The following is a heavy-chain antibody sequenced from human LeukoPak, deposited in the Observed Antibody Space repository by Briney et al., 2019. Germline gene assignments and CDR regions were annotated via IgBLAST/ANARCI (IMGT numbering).Heavy chain of an antibody. D-gene: IGHD3-3*01. Sequence: GSSVKVSCKASGGTFSSYAISWVRQAPGQGLEWMGRIIPILGIANYAQKFQGRVTITADKSTSTAYMELSSLRSEDTAVYYCARGNLEWLLYRAAFDIWGQGTMVTVSS. CDR2: IIPILGIA. J-gene: IGHJ3*02. V-gene: IGHV1-69*04. CDR3: ARGNLEWLLYRAAFDI. CDR1: GGTFSSYA.